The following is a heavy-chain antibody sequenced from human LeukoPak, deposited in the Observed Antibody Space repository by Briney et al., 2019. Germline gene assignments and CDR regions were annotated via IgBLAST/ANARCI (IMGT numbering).Heavy chain of an antibody. CDR1: GYSISSGYY. Sequence: SETLSLTCAVSGYSISSGYYWGWIRQPPGKGLEWIGSIYHSGSTYYNPPLKSRVTISVDTSKNQFSLKLSSVTAADTAVYYCARHVPVYGFDYWGQGTLVTVSS. CDR3: ARHVPVYGFDY. J-gene: IGHJ4*02. CDR2: IYHSGST. D-gene: IGHD2-8*01. V-gene: IGHV4-38-2*01.